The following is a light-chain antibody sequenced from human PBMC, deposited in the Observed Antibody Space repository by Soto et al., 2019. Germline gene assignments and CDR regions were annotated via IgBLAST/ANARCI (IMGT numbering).Light chain of an antibody. CDR1: SSDVGGYNY. CDR2: DVS. J-gene: IGLJ1*01. CDR3: SSYTSSSTLPSV. Sequence: QSVLTQPASVSGSPGQSITISCTGTSSDVGGYNYVSWYQQHPGKAPQLMIYDVSNRPSGVANRFSGSTSGNTASLTISGLQAEDEADYYCSSYTSSSTLPSVFGTGTKLTVL. V-gene: IGLV2-14*01.